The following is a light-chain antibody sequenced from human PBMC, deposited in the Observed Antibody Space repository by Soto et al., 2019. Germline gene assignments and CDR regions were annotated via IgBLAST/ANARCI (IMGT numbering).Light chain of an antibody. CDR2: KTS. Sequence: EVVMTQSPATVSVSPGERTSLSCRARQSIGTNLGWYQQKPGQAPRLLISKTSTRATGVPARFSGSGSGTEFTITISSLQSEDIEVYYCQQYAGWPLTFGGGTKVDIK. V-gene: IGKV3-15*01. CDR1: QSIGTN. J-gene: IGKJ4*01. CDR3: QQYAGWPLT.